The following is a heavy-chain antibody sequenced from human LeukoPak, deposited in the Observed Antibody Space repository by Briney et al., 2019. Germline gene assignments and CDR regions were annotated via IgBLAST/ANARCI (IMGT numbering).Heavy chain of an antibody. D-gene: IGHD1-1*01. CDR3: AKGRTDNCEAYFAP. CDR1: GGSISSSDPY. CDR2: LSYTGNS. Sequence: SETLSLTCTISGGSISSSDPYWGWIRQPPGKGLEWIGCLSYTGNSYYNTSIRSRVTISADASKNHFSLTLRSVTAAETATYFCAKGRTDNCEAYFAPWGQGKLVTVSS. J-gene: IGHJ5*02. V-gene: IGHV4-39*02.